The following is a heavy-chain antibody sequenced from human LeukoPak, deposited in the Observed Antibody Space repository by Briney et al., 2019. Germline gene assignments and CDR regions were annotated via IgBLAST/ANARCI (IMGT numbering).Heavy chain of an antibody. J-gene: IGHJ4*02. V-gene: IGHV3-23*01. Sequence: GGSLRLSCAASGLTFDKYAMSWVRQAPGRGLEWVSAMGGRNGRTYYADSVKGRFTISRDNSKNTLYLQMDGLRAEDTAVYFCAKAPSRSADWSYFDSWGRGTRVTVSS. CDR3: AKAPSRSADWSYFDS. CDR2: MGGRNGRT. D-gene: IGHD3-9*01. CDR1: GLTFDKYA.